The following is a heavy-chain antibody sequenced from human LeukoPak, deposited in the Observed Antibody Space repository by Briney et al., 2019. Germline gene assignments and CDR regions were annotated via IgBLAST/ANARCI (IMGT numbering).Heavy chain of an antibody. CDR3: AKDKYSSGWYYFDY. V-gene: IGHV3-9*01. CDR2: ISWNSGSI. J-gene: IGHJ4*02. CDR1: GFTFDDYA. Sequence: PGGSLRLSCAASGFTFDDYAMDGVLQGPGKGLEWVSCISWNSGSIGYADSVKGRFTISRDNAKNSLYLQMNSLRAEDTALYYCAKDKYSSGWYYFDYWGQGTLVTVSS. D-gene: IGHD6-19*01.